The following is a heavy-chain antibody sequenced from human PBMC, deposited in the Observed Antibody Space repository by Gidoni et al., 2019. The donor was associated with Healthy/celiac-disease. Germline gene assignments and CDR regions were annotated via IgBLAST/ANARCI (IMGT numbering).Heavy chain of an antibody. CDR2: IYTSGST. CDR3: AGAVAYYYYYGMDV. V-gene: IGHV4-61*02. CDR1: GGSISSGSYY. J-gene: IGHJ6*02. Sequence: QVQLQESGPGLVKPSQTLSLTCTVSGGSISSGSYYWSWIRQPAGKGLEWIGRIYTSGSTNYNPSLKSRVTMSVDTSKNQFSLKLSSVTAADTAVYYCAGAVAYYYYYGMDVWGQGTTVTVSS. D-gene: IGHD6-19*01.